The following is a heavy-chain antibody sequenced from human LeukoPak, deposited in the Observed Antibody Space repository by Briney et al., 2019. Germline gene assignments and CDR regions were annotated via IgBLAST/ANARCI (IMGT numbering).Heavy chain of an antibody. CDR3: ARGALHYYDSSGNEFDY. CDR2: INPSGGST. CDR1: GYTFTSYY. D-gene: IGHD3-22*01. J-gene: IGHJ4*02. V-gene: IGHV1-46*01. Sequence: GASVKVSCKASGYTFTSYYMHWVRQAPGQGLEWMGIINPSGGSTSYAQKFQGRVTMTRDTPTSIVYMELSSLRSEDTAVYYCARGALHYYDSSGNEFDYWGQGTLVTVSS.